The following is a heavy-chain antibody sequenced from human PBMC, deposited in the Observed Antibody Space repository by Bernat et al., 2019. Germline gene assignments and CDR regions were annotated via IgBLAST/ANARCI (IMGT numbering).Heavy chain of an antibody. D-gene: IGHD3-10*01. CDR3: ARGRILWFGDPYFQH. CDR2: ISYDGSNK. J-gene: IGHJ1*01. CDR1: GFTFSSYA. V-gene: IGHV3-30-3*01. Sequence: QVQLVESGGGVVQPGRSLRLSCAASGFTFSSYAMHWVRQAPGKGLEWVAVISYDGSNKYYADSVKGRFTISRDNSKNTLYLQMNSLRAEDTAVYYCARGRILWFGDPYFQHWGQGTLVTVSS.